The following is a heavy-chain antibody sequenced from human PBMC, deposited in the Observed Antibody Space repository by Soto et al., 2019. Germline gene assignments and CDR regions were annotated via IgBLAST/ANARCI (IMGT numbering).Heavy chain of an antibody. CDR1: GYTFTSYY. CDR3: ARDRLWLLLQRSDYFDY. Sequence: ASVKVSCKASGYTFTSYYMHWVRQAPGQGLEWMGIINPSGGSTSYAQKFQGRVTMTRDTSTSTVYMELSSLRSEDTAVYYCARDRLWLLLQRSDYFDYWGQGTLVTVSS. CDR2: INPSGGST. V-gene: IGHV1-46*01. D-gene: IGHD3-22*01. J-gene: IGHJ4*02.